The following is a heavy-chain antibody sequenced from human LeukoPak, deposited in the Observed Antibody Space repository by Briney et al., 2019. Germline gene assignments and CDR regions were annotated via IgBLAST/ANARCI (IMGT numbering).Heavy chain of an antibody. CDR3: VRVGRSETLDY. Sequence: GGSLRLSCAASGFTFSDHYMDWVRQAPGKGLEWVGRSRNKANSYTTEYAASVKGRFTISRDDSKNSLYLQMNSLKTEDTAVYHCVRVGRSETLDYWGQGTLVTDSS. CDR2: SRNKANSYTT. CDR1: GFTFSDHY. V-gene: IGHV3-72*01. J-gene: IGHJ4*02.